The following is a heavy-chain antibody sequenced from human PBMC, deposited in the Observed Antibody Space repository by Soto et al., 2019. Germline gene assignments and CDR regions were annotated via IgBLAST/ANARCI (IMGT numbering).Heavy chain of an antibody. D-gene: IGHD1-26*01. J-gene: IGHJ4*02. Sequence: VSCKASDYTFTSYGISWVRQAPGQGLEWMGWISAYNGNTNYAQKLQGRVTMTTDTSTSTAYMELRSLRSDDTAVYYCARGPEGYSGSYYSAPDYWGQGTLVTVSS. CDR1: DYTFTSYG. V-gene: IGHV1-18*01. CDR2: ISAYNGNT. CDR3: ARGPEGYSGSYYSAPDY.